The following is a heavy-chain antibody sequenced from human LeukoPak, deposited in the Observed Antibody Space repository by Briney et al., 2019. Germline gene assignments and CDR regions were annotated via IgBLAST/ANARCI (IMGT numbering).Heavy chain of an antibody. CDR2: IYYSGST. D-gene: IGHD5-18*01. V-gene: IGHV4-59*01. Sequence: SETLSLTCTVSASSISRYYWGSIRQPPGKGLGWIGYIYYSGSTKYNPSLKRRVTISVDPYKKQFSLNLSYVTAADTDVYYCARDTREDTAMDYFDYWGKGTLVTVSS. CDR1: ASSISRYY. J-gene: IGHJ4*02. CDR3: ARDTREDTAMDYFDY.